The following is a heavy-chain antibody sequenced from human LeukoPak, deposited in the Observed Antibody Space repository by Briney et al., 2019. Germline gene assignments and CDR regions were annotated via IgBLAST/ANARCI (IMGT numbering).Heavy chain of an antibody. CDR2: INTGNGDT. J-gene: IGHJ4*02. CDR3: AARPGIAVAGFDY. Sequence: GASVKVSCKASGYTFISYAMNWVRQAPGQRLEWMGWINTGNGDTKYSQKFLGRVTITRDTSASTAYMELSSLRSEDTAVYYCAARPGIAVAGFDYWGQGTLLTVSS. D-gene: IGHD6-19*01. V-gene: IGHV1-3*04. CDR1: GYTFISYA.